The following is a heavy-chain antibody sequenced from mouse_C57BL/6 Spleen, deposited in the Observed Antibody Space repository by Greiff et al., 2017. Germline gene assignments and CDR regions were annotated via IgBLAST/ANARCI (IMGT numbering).Heavy chain of an antibody. CDR1: GYTFTSYW. CDR3: TRGATLVAADFDY. CDR2: IYPGNGDT. J-gene: IGHJ2*01. Sequence: VQLQQSGTVLARPGASVKMSCKTSGYTFTSYWMHWVKQRPGPGLEWIGAIYPGNGDTSYNQKFKGKATLTAVTSASTAYMELSSLTNEDSAGYYCTRGATLVAADFDYWGQGTTLTVSS. V-gene: IGHV1-5*01. D-gene: IGHD1-1*01.